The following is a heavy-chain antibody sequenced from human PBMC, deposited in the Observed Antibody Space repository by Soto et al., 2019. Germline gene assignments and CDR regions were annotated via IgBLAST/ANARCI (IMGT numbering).Heavy chain of an antibody. CDR2: ISAYNGDT. CDR3: ARDRSGWVFED. J-gene: IGHJ1*01. D-gene: IGHD6-19*01. Sequence: QVQLVQSGTEVKKPGASVKVSCKASGYIFTTYGISWVRQAPGQGLEWMGWISAYNGDTNYAQKFRGRVTMTTDTPTSTAYMELRSLRSDDTAGYYCARDRSGWVFEDWGQGALVTVSS. V-gene: IGHV1-18*01. CDR1: GYIFTTYG.